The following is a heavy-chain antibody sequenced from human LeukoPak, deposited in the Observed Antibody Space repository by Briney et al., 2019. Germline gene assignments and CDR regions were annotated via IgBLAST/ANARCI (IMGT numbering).Heavy chain of an antibody. CDR3: AKVAVANEHFDY. J-gene: IGHJ4*02. D-gene: IGHD6-19*01. CDR2: ISATSRTS. V-gene: IGHV3-23*01. Sequence: GGSLRLSCAASGFAFNNYAMSWLRQAPGKRPEWVSGISATSRTSYYRDSVKGRFTISRDNSKNTLYLQMNSLRAEDTAVYYCAKVAVANEHFDYWGQGTLVTVSS. CDR1: GFAFNNYA.